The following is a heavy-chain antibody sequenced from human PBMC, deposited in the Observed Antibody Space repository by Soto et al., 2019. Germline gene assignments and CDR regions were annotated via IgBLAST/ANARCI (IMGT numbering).Heavy chain of an antibody. Sequence: SETLSLTCTVSGGSISSSSYYWGWIRQPPGKGLEWIGSLFYSGSTYYNSSLKSRVTISVDTSKNQFSLKLSSVTAADTAVYYCARGGIAAAAPPDYWGQGTLVTVSS. D-gene: IGHD6-13*01. CDR1: GGSISSSSYY. V-gene: IGHV4-39*07. J-gene: IGHJ4*02. CDR3: ARGGIAAAAPPDY. CDR2: LFYSGST.